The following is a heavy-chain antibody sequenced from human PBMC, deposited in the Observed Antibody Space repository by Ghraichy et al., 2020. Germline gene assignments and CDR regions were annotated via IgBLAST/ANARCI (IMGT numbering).Heavy chain of an antibody. CDR1: GFTFTSSA. Sequence: SVKVSCKASGFTFTSSAMQWVRQARGQRLEWIGWIVVGSGNTNYAQKFQERVTITRDMSTSTAYMELSSLRSEDTAVYYCAAGDTRYSSSWHTYYYYGMDVWGQGTTVTVSS. CDR3: AAGDTRYSSSWHTYYYYGMDV. D-gene: IGHD6-13*01. V-gene: IGHV1-58*02. CDR2: IVVGSGNT. J-gene: IGHJ6*02.